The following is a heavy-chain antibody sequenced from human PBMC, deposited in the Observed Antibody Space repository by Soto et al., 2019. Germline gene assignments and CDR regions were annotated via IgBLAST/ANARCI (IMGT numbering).Heavy chain of an antibody. CDR3: AREIWDYYYGMDV. D-gene: IGHD2-15*01. J-gene: IGHJ6*02. V-gene: IGHV3-48*01. Sequence: EVQLVESGGGLVQPGGSLRLSCAASGFTFSSYSMNWVRQAPGKGLEWVSYISSSSSTIYYADYVKGRFTISRDNAKNSLYLQMNSLRAEDTAVYYCAREIWDYYYGMDVWGQGTTVTVSS. CDR1: GFTFSSYS. CDR2: ISSSSSTI.